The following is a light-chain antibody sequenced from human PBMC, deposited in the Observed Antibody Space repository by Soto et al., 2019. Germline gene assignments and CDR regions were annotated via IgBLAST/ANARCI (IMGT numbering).Light chain of an antibody. Sequence: QSVLIQPASVSGSPGQSITISCTGTSSDVGGYTIVSWYQQHPGKAHILLIRDVTVRPPGIPNRFSGSKSGNTASLTISDLRAEDEADYYCCSFAVESPDVFGTGTKVTVL. V-gene: IGLV2-23*02. CDR3: CSFAVESPDV. CDR1: SSDVGGYTI. J-gene: IGLJ1*01. CDR2: DVT.